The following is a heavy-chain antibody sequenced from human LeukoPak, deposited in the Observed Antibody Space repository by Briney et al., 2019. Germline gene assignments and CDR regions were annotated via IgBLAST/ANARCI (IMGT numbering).Heavy chain of an antibody. CDR2: IKYDGSMT. CDR1: GFTFSSYW. CDR3: AKPTSGGSGSYYSGGAFDI. V-gene: IGHV3-74*01. D-gene: IGHD3-10*01. Sequence: GGSLRLSCAASGFTFSSYWMHWVRQAPGKGLVWFSRIKYDGSMTTYGDSVKGRFTISRDNSKNTLYLQMNSLRAEDTAVYYCAKPTSGGSGSYYSGGAFDIWGQGTMVTVSS. J-gene: IGHJ3*02.